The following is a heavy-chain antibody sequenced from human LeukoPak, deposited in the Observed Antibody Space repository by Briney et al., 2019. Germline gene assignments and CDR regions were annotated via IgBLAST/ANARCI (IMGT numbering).Heavy chain of an antibody. CDR2: IYYSGST. Sequence: GSLRLSCAASGFTFSSYAMSWIRQPPGKGLEWIGYIYYSGSTNYDPSLRSRVTISVDTSNNRFSLKLSSVTAADTAVYYCARSTRSWFDPWGQGTLVTVSS. D-gene: IGHD3-10*01. J-gene: IGHJ5*02. CDR1: GFTFSSYA. V-gene: IGHV4-59*01. CDR3: ARSTRSWFDP.